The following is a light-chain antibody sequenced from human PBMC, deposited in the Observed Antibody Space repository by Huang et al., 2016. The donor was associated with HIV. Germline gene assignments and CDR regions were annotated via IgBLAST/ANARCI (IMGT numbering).Light chain of an antibody. CDR1: QSLVHSSGNNH. CDR3: MQALETPLT. Sequence: DIVMTQSPLSLPVTPGEPASISCRSSQSLVHSSGNNHVDWYQQKPGHAPQVLLYSGSNRASGVPDRFSGSGSGTDFTLKISRVEAEDVGFYYCMQALETPLTFGGGTKVEIK. V-gene: IGKV2-28*01. CDR2: SGS. J-gene: IGKJ4*01.